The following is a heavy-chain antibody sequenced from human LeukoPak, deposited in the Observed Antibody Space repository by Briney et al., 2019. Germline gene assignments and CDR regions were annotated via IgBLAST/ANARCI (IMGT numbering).Heavy chain of an antibody. Sequence: GDSLKISCKGSGYSFARYWIAWVRQMPGKGLEWVGIIYPDDSDTRYSPSFQGQVTISADKSISTAYLQWSRLKASDSAIYYCASQVLRCNSTTCYSGWIDPWGQGTLVSVSA. CDR2: IYPDDSDT. CDR3: ASQVLRCNSTTCYSGWIDP. V-gene: IGHV5-51*01. CDR1: GYSFARYW. J-gene: IGHJ5*02. D-gene: IGHD2-15*01.